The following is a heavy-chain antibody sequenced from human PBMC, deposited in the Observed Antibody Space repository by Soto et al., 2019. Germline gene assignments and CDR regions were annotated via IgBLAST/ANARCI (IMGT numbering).Heavy chain of an antibody. J-gene: IGHJ6*03. Sequence: ASVKVSCKASGYTFTSYDINWVRQATGQGLEWMGWMNPNSGNTGYAQKFQGRVTMTRNTSISTAYMELSSLGSEDTAVYYCARKLRYFDWLLPDYYYYYMDVWGKGTTVTVSS. D-gene: IGHD3-9*01. CDR3: ARKLRYFDWLLPDYYYYYMDV. V-gene: IGHV1-8*01. CDR2: MNPNSGNT. CDR1: GYTFTSYD.